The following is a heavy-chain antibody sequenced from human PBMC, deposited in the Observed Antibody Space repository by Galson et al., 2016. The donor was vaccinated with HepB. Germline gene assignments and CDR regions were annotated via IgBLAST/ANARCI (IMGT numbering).Heavy chain of an antibody. D-gene: IGHD3-3*01. J-gene: IGHJ6*02. CDR1: GFTVYGNY. V-gene: IGHV3-53*01. Sequence: SLRLSCAASGFTVYGNYMSWVRQAPGKGLEWVSMIYSRGDTYYADSVKGRFTISRDFSKNTVSLQIDSLTAEDTALYYCARVVGFWNGDSYLFHGLDVWGQGTTVTVSS. CDR3: ARVVGFWNGDSYLFHGLDV. CDR2: IYSRGDT.